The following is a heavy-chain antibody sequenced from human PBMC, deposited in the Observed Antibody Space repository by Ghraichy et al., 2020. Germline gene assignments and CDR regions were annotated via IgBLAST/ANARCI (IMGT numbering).Heavy chain of an antibody. CDR3: ARDLGYYYDSSGYADY. CDR2: ISSSSSYI. Sequence: LSLPCAASGFTFSSYSMNWVRQAPGKGLEWVSSISSSSSYIYYADSVKGRFTISRDNAKNSLYLQMNSLRAEDTAVYYCARDLGYYYDSSGYADYWGQGTLVTVSS. D-gene: IGHD3-22*01. V-gene: IGHV3-21*01. CDR1: GFTFSSYS. J-gene: IGHJ4*02.